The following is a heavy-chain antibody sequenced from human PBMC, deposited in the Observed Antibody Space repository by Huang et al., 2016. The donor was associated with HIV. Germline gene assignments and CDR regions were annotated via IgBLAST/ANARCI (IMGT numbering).Heavy chain of an antibody. CDR1: WFALTTYGVG. D-gene: IGHD6-13*01. Sequence: QITLKESGPTLMKPTQTLTLSCTVSWFALTTYGVGVAWFRHPPGKALEWLELIYWDDDKGYRASPRSRLTIGRDTSKNQVVLTMTNMDPVDTATYYCTHKPPVPAAGFPADYWGQGNLVTVSS. CDR3: THKPPVPAAGFPADY. CDR2: IYWDDDK. V-gene: IGHV2-5*02. J-gene: IGHJ4*02.